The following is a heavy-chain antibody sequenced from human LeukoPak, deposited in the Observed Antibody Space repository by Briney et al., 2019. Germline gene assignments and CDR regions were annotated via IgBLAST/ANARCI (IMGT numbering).Heavy chain of an antibody. D-gene: IGHD3-3*01. Sequence: AASVRVSCKASGYTFTSYGISRVRQTPGQGLEWMGWISAYNGNTNYAQKLQGRVTMTTDTSTSTAYMELRSLRSDDTAVYYCARVQFLEWLSPSYYYMDVWGKGTTITVSS. CDR1: GYTFTSYG. CDR2: ISAYNGNT. V-gene: IGHV1-18*01. J-gene: IGHJ6*03. CDR3: ARVQFLEWLSPSYYYMDV.